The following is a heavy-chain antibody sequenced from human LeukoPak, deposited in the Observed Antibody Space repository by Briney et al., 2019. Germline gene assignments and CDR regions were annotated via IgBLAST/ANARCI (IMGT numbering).Heavy chain of an antibody. D-gene: IGHD5-18*01. CDR1: GFTFSSYG. J-gene: IGHJ4*02. CDR2: IWYDGSNK. CDR3: TKDTGYRAARPTSWLY. V-gene: IGHV3-33*06. Sequence: GGSLRLSCAASGFTFSSYGMHWVRQAPGKGLEWVAVIWYDGSNKYYADSVKGRFTISRDNSKNTLYLQMNSLRAEDTAVYYCTKDTGYRAARPTSWLYWGQGILVTVSS.